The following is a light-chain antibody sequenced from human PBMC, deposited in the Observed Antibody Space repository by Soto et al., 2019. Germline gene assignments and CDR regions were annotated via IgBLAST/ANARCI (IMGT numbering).Light chain of an antibody. CDR1: QSVSSN. CDR3: HQYNFWPT. J-gene: IGKJ1*01. CDR2: GTS. V-gene: IGKV3-15*01. Sequence: IGVKQSPATLSVSPGERATLSCRASQSVSSNLAWYQQKPGQSPRLLIYGTSTRATGIPARFSGSGSGTEFTLTISSLQSEDFAVYYCHQYNFWPTFGQGTKVAIK.